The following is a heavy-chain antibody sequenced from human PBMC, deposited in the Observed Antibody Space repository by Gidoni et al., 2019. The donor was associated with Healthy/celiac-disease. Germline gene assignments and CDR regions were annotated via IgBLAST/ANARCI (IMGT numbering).Heavy chain of an antibody. D-gene: IGHD2-8*01. CDR3: AKGLGRLMVYAKVDY. CDR1: GFTFSSYA. J-gene: IGHJ4*02. Sequence: EVQLLESGGGLVQPGGSLRLSCAASGFTFSSYAMSWVRQAPGKGLEWGSAISGSGGSTYYADSVKGRFTISRDNSKNTLYLQMNSLRAEDTAVYYCAKGLGRLMVYAKVDYWGQGTLVTVSS. CDR2: ISGSGGST. V-gene: IGHV3-23*01.